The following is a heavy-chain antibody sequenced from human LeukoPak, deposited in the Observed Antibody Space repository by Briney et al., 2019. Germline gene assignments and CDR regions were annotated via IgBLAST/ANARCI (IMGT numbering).Heavy chain of an antibody. CDR2: ISGSGGRI. Sequence: PGGSLRLSCAASGFTFSSYWMSWVRQAPGKGLEWVSAISGSGGRIYYGASVKGRFTISRDNSRNTLNLQMNSLRAEDTAVYYCATSKYSGGYWGQGTLVTVSS. D-gene: IGHD1-26*01. CDR3: ATSKYSGGY. CDR1: GFTFSSYW. V-gene: IGHV3-23*01. J-gene: IGHJ4*02.